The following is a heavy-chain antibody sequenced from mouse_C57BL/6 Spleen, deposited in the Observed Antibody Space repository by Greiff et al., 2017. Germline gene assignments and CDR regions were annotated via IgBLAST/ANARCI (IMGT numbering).Heavy chain of an antibody. J-gene: IGHJ2*01. CDR2: IHPNSGST. CDR1: GYTFTSYW. Sequence: QVQLQQSGAELVKPRASVKLSCKASGYTFTSYWMHWVKQRPGQGLEWIGMIHPNSGSTNYNEKFKSKVTLTVDKSSSTAYMQLSSLTSEDSAVYYCANYSNYDPFDYWGQGTTLTVSS. CDR3: ANYSNYDPFDY. V-gene: IGHV1-64*01. D-gene: IGHD2-5*01.